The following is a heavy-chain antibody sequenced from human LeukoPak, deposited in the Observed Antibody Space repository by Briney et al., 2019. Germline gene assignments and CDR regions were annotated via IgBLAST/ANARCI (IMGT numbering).Heavy chain of an antibody. CDR1: GYSINSGYY. Sequence: PSETLSLTCTVSGYSINSGYYWGWIRQPPGKGLEWIGSIYRSGSTYYKPSLKSRVTISVDTSKNQFSLKLSSVTAADTAVYYCARNDYYDSSGTNWFDPWGQGTLVTVSS. CDR2: IYRSGST. D-gene: IGHD3-22*01. J-gene: IGHJ5*02. V-gene: IGHV4-38-2*02. CDR3: ARNDYYDSSGTNWFDP.